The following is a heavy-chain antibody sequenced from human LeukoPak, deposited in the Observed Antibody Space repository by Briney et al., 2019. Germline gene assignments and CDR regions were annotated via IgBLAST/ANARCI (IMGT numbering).Heavy chain of an antibody. J-gene: IGHJ4*02. CDR1: GGSISSSNW. CDR2: IYHSGST. CDR3: ASQSGFPADY. V-gene: IGHV4-4*02. Sequence: SGTLSLTCVVSGGSISSSNWWSWVRQSIGKGLEWIGEIYHSGSTNYNPSLKSRVTISVDKSKNQISLKLTSVTAADTAVYYCASQSGFPADYWGQGTLVTVSS.